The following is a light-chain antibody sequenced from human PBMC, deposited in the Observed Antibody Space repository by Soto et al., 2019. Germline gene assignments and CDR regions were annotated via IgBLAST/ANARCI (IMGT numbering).Light chain of an antibody. CDR1: SSDVGGYNF. J-gene: IGLJ2*01. CDR2: EVT. CDR3: SSYAGSNTPVV. Sequence: QSVLTQPPSASGSPGQSVTISCAGTSSDVGGYNFVSWYQHHPGKAPKLMLYEVTKRPSGVPDRFSGSKSGNTASLTVSGLQTEDEAVYYCSSYAGSNTPVVFGGGTKVTVL. V-gene: IGLV2-8*01.